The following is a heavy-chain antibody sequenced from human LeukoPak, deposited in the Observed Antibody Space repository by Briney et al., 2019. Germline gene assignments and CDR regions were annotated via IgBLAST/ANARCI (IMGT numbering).Heavy chain of an antibody. V-gene: IGHV3-23*01. CDR1: GFIFSNYA. CDR3: ARSRGSGWYGDWYFDL. CDR2: INGGGVNT. D-gene: IGHD6-19*01. Sequence: GGSLRLSCAASGFIFSNYAMSWVHQAPGKGLEWVSSINGGGVNTYYPDSVKGRFTISRDNSQNSLYVQMNSLRAEDTAVYYCARSRGSGWYGDWYFDLWGRGTLVTVSS. J-gene: IGHJ2*01.